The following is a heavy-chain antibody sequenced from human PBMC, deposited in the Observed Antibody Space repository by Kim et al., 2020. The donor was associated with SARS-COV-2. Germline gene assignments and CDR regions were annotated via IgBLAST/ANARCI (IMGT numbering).Heavy chain of an antibody. CDR3: ARDHYDSSGYYFGDWYFDL. J-gene: IGHJ2*01. CDR1: GFTFSDYY. V-gene: IGHV3-11*01. D-gene: IGHD3-22*01. Sequence: GGSLRLSCAASGFTFSDYYMSWIRQAPGKGLEWVSYISSSGSTIYYADSVKGRFTISRDNAKNSLYLQMNSLRAEDTAVYYCARDHYDSSGYYFGDWYFDLWGRGTLVTVSS. CDR2: ISSSGSTI.